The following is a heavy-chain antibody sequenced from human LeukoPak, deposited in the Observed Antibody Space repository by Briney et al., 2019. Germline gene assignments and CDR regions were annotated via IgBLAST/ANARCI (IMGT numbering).Heavy chain of an antibody. J-gene: IGHJ4*02. V-gene: IGHV3-48*02. CDR3: TRENSCDY. Sequence: PGGSLRLSCAASGFTFSTYSMNWVRQAPGKGLEWIPYISGSSSTKYYADSVKGRFTISRDNAKNSLYRQINSLSDEDTAVYYFTRENSCDYWGQGTLVSVSS. CDR2: ISGSSSTK. CDR1: GFTFSTYS.